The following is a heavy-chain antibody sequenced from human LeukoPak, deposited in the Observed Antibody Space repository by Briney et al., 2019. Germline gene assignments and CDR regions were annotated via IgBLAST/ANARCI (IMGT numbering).Heavy chain of an antibody. J-gene: IGHJ4*02. CDR2: IYSSGGT. CDR3: ARYSSSSKFDY. Sequence: SETLSLTCTVSGGSISNYFWSWIRQPAGKGLEWIGRIYSSGGTDYNPSLKSRVTMSVDTSKNQFSLKLTSVTAADTAVYYWARYSSSSKFDYWGQGTLVPVSS. D-gene: IGHD6-6*01. V-gene: IGHV4-4*07. CDR1: GGSISNYF.